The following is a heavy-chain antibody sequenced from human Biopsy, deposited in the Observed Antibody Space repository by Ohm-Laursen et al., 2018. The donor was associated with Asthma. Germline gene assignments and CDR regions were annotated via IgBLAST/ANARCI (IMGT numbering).Heavy chain of an antibody. CDR1: GFNFHNYG. V-gene: IGHV3-30*18. CDR3: AKDRVAGRSYYFDY. J-gene: IGHJ4*02. Sequence: SLRLSCTAPGFNFHNYGMNWVRRAPGKGLEWVAQILFDGRKINYPDSVKGRFTISRDNSKNMVYLQMNSLRTEDTAVYYCAKDRVAGRSYYFDYWGQGSLVSVSS. D-gene: IGHD6-13*01. CDR2: ILFDGRKI.